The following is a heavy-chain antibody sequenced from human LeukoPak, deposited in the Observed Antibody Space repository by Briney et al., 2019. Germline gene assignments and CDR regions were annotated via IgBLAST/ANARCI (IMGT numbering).Heavy chain of an antibody. CDR2: INHSGST. Sequence: SETLSLTCAVYGGSFSGYYWSWIRQPPGKGLEWIGEINHSGSTNYNPSLKSRVTISVDTSKNQFSLKLSSVTAADTAVYYCARRGIAVAGTSDFDYWGQGILVTVSS. CDR3: ARRGIAVAGTSDFDY. D-gene: IGHD6-19*01. V-gene: IGHV4-34*01. CDR1: GGSFSGYY. J-gene: IGHJ4*02.